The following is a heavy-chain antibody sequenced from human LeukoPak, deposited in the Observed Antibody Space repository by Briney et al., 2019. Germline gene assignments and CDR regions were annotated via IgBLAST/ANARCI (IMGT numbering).Heavy chain of an antibody. CDR1: GFTFSSYG. J-gene: IGHJ4*02. Sequence: GGSLRLSCAASGFTFSSYGMHWVRRAPGKGLEWVAFIRYDGNNKYYADSVKGRFTISRDNSKNTLYLQMNSLRAEDTAVYYCAKDSSLSLISGYYFDYWGQGTLVTVSS. V-gene: IGHV3-30*02. CDR2: IRYDGNNK. D-gene: IGHD1-14*01. CDR3: AKDSSLSLISGYYFDY.